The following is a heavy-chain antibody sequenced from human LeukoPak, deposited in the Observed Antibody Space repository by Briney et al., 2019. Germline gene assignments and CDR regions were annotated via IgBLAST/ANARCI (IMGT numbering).Heavy chain of an antibody. D-gene: IGHD5-24*01. V-gene: IGHV3-48*03. Sequence: GGSLRLSCAASGFTFSSYAMSWVRQAPGKGLEWVSYISSSGSTIYYADSVKGRFTISRDNAKNSLYLQMNSLRAEDTAVYYCAREGDGYNQDYWGQGTLVTISS. CDR3: AREGDGYNQDY. CDR2: ISSSGSTI. CDR1: GFTFSSYA. J-gene: IGHJ4*02.